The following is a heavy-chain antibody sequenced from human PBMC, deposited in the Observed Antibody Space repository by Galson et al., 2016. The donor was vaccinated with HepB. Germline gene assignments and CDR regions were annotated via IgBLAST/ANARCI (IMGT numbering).Heavy chain of an antibody. D-gene: IGHD4-23*01. CDR1: GDSVSSNSAA. CDR2: TYYRSKWFN. Sequence: CAISGDSVSSNSAAWNWIRQSPSRGLEWLGRTYYRSKWFNDYAPSVKSRINISPDTSKNQFSLQLNPVTPEDTAVYYCARTNSKTYWGGNLDYWGQGTLVTVSS. J-gene: IGHJ4*01. CDR3: ARTNSKTYWGGNLDY. V-gene: IGHV6-1*01.